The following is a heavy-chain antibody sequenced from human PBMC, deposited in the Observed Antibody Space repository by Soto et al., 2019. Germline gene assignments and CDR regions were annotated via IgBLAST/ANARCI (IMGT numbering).Heavy chain of an antibody. D-gene: IGHD5-12*01. CDR3: ARLRDGYNHVNFDY. CDR1: GGSFSGYY. Sequence: SATLSLTCAVYGGSFSGYYWTWIRQHPGKGLEWIGYIYYTGNTYYNPSLKSRLTISVDTSKNQFSLKLSSVTAADTAVYYCARLRDGYNHVNFDYWGQGTLVTVSS. CDR2: IYYTGNT. J-gene: IGHJ4*02. V-gene: IGHV4-31*11.